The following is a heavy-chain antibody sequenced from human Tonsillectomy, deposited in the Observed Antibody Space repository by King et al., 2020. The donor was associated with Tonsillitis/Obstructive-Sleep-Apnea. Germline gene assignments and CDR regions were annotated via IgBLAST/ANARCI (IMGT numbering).Heavy chain of an antibody. CDR3: ARDPTVVVVAATPYFDY. V-gene: IGHV3-21*01. Sequence: VQLVESGGGLVKPGGSLRLSCAASGFTFSSYIMNWVRQAPGKGLEWVSSISSSGSYIHYADSVKGRFTISSDNAKNSLYLQMNSLRADDTAVYYCARDPTVVVVAATPYFDYWGQGTLVTVSS. J-gene: IGHJ4*02. CDR1: GFTFSSYI. D-gene: IGHD2-15*01. CDR2: ISSSGSYI.